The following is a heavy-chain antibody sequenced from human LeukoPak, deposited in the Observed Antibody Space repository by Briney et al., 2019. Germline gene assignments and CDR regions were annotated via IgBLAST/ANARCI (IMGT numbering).Heavy chain of an antibody. CDR1: GFAFSDYF. CDR2: IHPHGRYA. J-gene: IGHJ4*02. Sequence: GGSLRLSCAASGFAFSDYFMHWVRQSPEKGLVWVSDIHPHGRYAAYADSVRGRSTISRDDAKNTLYLQMNSLTSEDTAVYYCARGPSNLWFGELSDWGVDYWGQGTLVTVSS. CDR3: ARGPSNLWFGELSDWGVDY. V-gene: IGHV3-74*03. D-gene: IGHD3-10*01.